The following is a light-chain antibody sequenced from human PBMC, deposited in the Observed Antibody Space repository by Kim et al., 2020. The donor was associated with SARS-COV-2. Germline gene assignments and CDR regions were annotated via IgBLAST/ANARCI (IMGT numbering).Light chain of an antibody. CDR3: QQVGHSLT. Sequence: EIVLTQSPGTLSLSPGERATLSCKASETMSSMYLAWYQQKSGQAPRLRIYGTSSRATGIPDRFSGSRSGTDFILTISRLEPEDFAVYYYQQVGHSLTFGGGTKVEIK. CDR1: ETMSSMY. J-gene: IGKJ4*01. CDR2: GTS. V-gene: IGKV3-20*01.